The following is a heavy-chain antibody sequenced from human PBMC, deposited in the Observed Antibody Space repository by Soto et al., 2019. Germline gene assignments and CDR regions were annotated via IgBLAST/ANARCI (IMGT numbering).Heavy chain of an antibody. CDR3: ARGGITGTHFDY. CDR2: INHSGST. Sequence: SETLSLTCAVYGGSFSGYYWSWIRQPPGKGLEWIGEINHSGSTNYNPSLKSRVNISVDTSKNQFSLKLSSVTAADTAVYYCARGGITGTHFDYWGQGTLVNVSS. J-gene: IGHJ4*02. CDR1: GGSFSGYY. D-gene: IGHD1-20*01. V-gene: IGHV4-34*01.